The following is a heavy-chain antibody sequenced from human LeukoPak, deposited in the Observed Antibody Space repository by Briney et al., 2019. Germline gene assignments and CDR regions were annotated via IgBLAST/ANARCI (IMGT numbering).Heavy chain of an antibody. D-gene: IGHD2-15*01. V-gene: IGHV3-9*01. CDR1: GFTFDDYV. Sequence: PGGSLRLSCAASGFTFDDYVMNWVRQAPGKGLEWVSGISWNSGTIGYADSVKGRFTISRDNAKNSLCLQMNSLRAEDTALYYCVKGAAYHLGDAFDIWGQGTMVTVSS. J-gene: IGHJ3*02. CDR3: VKGAAYHLGDAFDI. CDR2: ISWNSGTI.